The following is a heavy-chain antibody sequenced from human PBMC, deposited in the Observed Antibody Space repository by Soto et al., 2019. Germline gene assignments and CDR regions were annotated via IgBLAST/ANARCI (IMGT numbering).Heavy chain of an antibody. J-gene: IGHJ6*02. CDR2: MYNTGST. V-gene: IGHV4-59*01. Sequence: QVQLQESGPGLVKPSETLSLTCTVSGGSISRYYWSWIRQPPGKGLEWIGYMYNTGSTVYNPSFTSRVTITVATSKHQCSLNLTSVTAADTAVYYCARDLWGYCGTDCYPLDVWGQGTTVTVSS. CDR3: ARDLWGYCGTDCYPLDV. CDR1: GGSISRYY. D-gene: IGHD2-21*02.